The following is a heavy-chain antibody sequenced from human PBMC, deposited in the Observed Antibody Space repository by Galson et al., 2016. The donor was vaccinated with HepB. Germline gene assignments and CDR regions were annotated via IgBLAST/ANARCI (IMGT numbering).Heavy chain of an antibody. Sequence: SLRLSCAASGFTFSSYSMNWVRQAPGKGLEWVSSISSGTSYIYYAASVKGRFTISKNNAKNSLYLQMNILRAEETAVYYCSRDEEVPSAGPGGRHYYYGMDVWGQGTTVTVSS. CDR2: ISSGTSYI. V-gene: IGHV3-21*01. CDR1: GFTFSSYS. J-gene: IGHJ6*02. CDR3: SRDEEVPSAGPGGRHYYYGMDV. D-gene: IGHD3-16*01.